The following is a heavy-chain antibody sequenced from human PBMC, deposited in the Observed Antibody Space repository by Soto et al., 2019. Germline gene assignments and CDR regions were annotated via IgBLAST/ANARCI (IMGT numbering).Heavy chain of an antibody. CDR1: GFTFSSYW. D-gene: IGHD3-3*01. V-gene: IGHV3-7*01. Sequence: EVQLVESGGGLVQPGGSLRLSCAASGFTFSSYWMSWVRQAPGKGLEWVANIKQDGSEKYYVDSVKGRFTISRDNAKNSLYLQMNSLRAGDTSVCYCARAFWDWLAVGGGGHRYFDLWGRGTLVTVSS. CDR3: ARAFWDWLAVGGGGHRYFDL. CDR2: IKQDGSEK. J-gene: IGHJ2*01.